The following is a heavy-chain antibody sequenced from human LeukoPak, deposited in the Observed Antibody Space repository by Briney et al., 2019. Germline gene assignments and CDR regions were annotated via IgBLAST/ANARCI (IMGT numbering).Heavy chain of an antibody. CDR1: GGSFSGYY. J-gene: IGHJ4*02. CDR3: ARGGDYYDSSGYYYGFDY. D-gene: IGHD3-22*01. V-gene: IGHV4-34*01. Sequence: SETLSLTCAVYGGSFSGYYWSWIRQPPGKGLEWIGEINHSGSTNYNPSLKSRVTISVDTSKNQFSLKLSSVTAADTAVYYCARGGDYYDSSGYYYGFDYWGQGTLVTVSS. CDR2: INHSGST.